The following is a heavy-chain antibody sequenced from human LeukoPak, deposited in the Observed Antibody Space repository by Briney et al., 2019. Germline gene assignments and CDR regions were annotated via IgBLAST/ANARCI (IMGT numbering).Heavy chain of an antibody. Sequence: GSLRLSCTASGFTFSSYTFNWVRQAPGQGLEWISYIRGGSNTDYADSVKGRFTISRDDAKNSLYLQMNSLRAEDTALYFCARDQDYAFDVWGQGTMVTVSS. CDR1: GFTFSSYT. CDR3: ARDQDYAFDV. J-gene: IGHJ3*01. CDR2: IRGGSNT. V-gene: IGHV3-48*01.